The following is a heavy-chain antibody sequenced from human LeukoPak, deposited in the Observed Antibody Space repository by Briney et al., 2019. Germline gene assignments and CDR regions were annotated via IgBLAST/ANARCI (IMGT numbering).Heavy chain of an antibody. CDR3: ARFIVASGSFDY. Sequence: SQTLSLTCALSGDIVSSNSAAWNWIRQSPARGLEWLGRTYYRSNWYNDYAVPVKSRITINPDTSKNQFSLQLNSVTPEDTAIYYCARFIVASGSFDYWGQGTLVTVSS. CDR1: GDIVSSNSAA. V-gene: IGHV6-1*01. J-gene: IGHJ4*02. CDR2: TYYRSNWYN. D-gene: IGHD6-13*01.